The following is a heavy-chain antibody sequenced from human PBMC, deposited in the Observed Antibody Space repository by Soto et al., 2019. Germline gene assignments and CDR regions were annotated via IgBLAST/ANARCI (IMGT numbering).Heavy chain of an antibody. J-gene: IGHJ3*02. CDR3: ARDVYRWGGASTRPSGI. D-gene: IGHD3-16*01. CDR2: ISDDGSNK. CDR1: GFTFSSYA. Sequence: QVQLVESGGGVVQPGRSPRLSCAASGFTFSSYAIHRVRQAPGKGLEWVAVISDDGSNKYYADSVKGRFTISRDNSKNTLCLQRNSLGAEDTAVYYCARDVYRWGGASTRPSGIWGRWTMVTVSS. V-gene: IGHV3-30-3*01.